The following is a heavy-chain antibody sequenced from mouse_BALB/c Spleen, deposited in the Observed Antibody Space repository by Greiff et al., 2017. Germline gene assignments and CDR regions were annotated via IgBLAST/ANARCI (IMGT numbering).Heavy chain of an antibody. V-gene: IGHV5-17*02. CDR2: ISSGSSTI. J-gene: IGHJ4*01. D-gene: IGHD2-10*02. CDR1: GFTFSSFG. Sequence: EVMLVESGGGLVQPGGSRKLSCAASGFTFSSFGMHWVRQAPEKGLEWVAYISSGSSTIYYADTVKGRFTISRDNPKNTLFLQMTSLRSEDTAMYYCARSPYGNYGYAMDYWGQGTSVTVSS. CDR3: ARSPYGNYGYAMDY.